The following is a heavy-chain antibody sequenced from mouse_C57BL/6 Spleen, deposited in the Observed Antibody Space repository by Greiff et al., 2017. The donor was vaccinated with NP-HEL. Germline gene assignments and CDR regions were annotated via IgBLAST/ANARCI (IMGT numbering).Heavy chain of an antibody. V-gene: IGHV3-6*01. CDR3: ARGVDWYFDV. J-gene: IGHJ1*03. Sequence: DVKLQESGPGLVKPSQSLSLTCSVTGYSITSGYYWNWIRQFPGNKLEWMGYISYDGSNNYNPSLKNRISITRDTSKNQFFLKLNSVTTEDTATYYCARGVDWYFDVWGTGTTVTVSS. D-gene: IGHD1-1*01. CDR1: GYSITSGYY. CDR2: ISYDGSN.